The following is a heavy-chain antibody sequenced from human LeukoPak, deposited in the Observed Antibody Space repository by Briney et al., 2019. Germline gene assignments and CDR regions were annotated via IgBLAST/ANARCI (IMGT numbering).Heavy chain of an antibody. V-gene: IGHV3-30*03. CDR3: TTSDYYYYYGMDV. D-gene: IGHD1-14*01. Sequence: GRSLRLSCAASGFTFSSYGMHWVRQAPGKGLEWVAVISYDGSNKYYADSVKGRFTISRDNSKNTLYLQMNSLRAEDTAVYYCTTSDYYYYYGMDVWGKGTTVTVSS. CDR2: ISYDGSNK. CDR1: GFTFSSYG. J-gene: IGHJ6*04.